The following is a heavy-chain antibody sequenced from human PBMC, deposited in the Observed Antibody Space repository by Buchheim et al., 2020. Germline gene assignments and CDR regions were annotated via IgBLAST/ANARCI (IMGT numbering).Heavy chain of an antibody. D-gene: IGHD6-6*01. Sequence: QVQLQESGPGLVKPSETLSLTCTVSGGSISSYFWSWIRQPPGKGLEWIGYIYYSGSTNYNPSLKSRVTISIDTSKNQFSLKLSSVTAADTAVYYCARGRYSISFFDCWGQGTL. CDR2: IYYSGST. CDR1: GGSISSYF. J-gene: IGHJ4*02. V-gene: IGHV4-59*01. CDR3: ARGRYSISFFDC.